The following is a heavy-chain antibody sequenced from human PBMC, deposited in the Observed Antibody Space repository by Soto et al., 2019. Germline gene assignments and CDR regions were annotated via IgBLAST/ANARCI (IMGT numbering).Heavy chain of an antibody. CDR3: ARDLEFRDGNISHLDY. CDR2: IIPIIGTP. Sequence: EASVKVSCKASGGTFRNHVFNWVRQAPGQGLEWMGGIIPIIGTPNYAQKFQGRVTITADASTNTVYLEVSSLRSQDTAVYYCARDLEFRDGNISHLDYWGQGTLVTVS. J-gene: IGHJ4*02. V-gene: IGHV1-69*13. CDR1: GGTFRNHV. D-gene: IGHD3-10*01.